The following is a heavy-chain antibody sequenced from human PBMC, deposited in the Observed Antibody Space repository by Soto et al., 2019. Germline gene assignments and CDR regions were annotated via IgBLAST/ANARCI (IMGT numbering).Heavy chain of an antibody. V-gene: IGHV1-18*01. CDR1: GYTFTSYG. CDR3: ARVERAEAMVFSSFGHWFDP. J-gene: IGHJ5*02. Sequence: ASVKVSCKASGYTFTSYGISWVRQAPGQGLEWMGWISAYNGNTNYAQKLQGRVTMTTDTSTSTAYMELRSLRSDDTAVYYCARVERAEAMVFSSFGHWFDPWGQGTLVTVSS. CDR2: ISAYNGNT. D-gene: IGHD5-18*01.